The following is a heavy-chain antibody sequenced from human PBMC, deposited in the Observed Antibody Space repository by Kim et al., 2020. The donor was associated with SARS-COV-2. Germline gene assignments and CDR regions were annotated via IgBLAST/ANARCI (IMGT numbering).Heavy chain of an antibody. CDR2: IRSKAYGGTT. CDR1: GFTFGDYA. CDR3: TRVRGYSSGWHGWFDP. J-gene: IGHJ5*02. D-gene: IGHD6-19*01. Sequence: GGSLRLSCTASGFTFGDYAMSWFRQAPGKGLEWVGFIRSKAYGGTTEYAASVKGGFTISRDDSKSIAYLQMNSLKTEDTAVYYCTRVRGYSSGWHGWFDPWGQGTLVTVSS. V-gene: IGHV3-49*03.